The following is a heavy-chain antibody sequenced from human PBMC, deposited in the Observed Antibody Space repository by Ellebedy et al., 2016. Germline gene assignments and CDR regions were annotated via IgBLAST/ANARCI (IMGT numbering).Heavy chain of an antibody. CDR1: GFTFSSYA. CDR2: ISSNGGST. J-gene: IGHJ4*02. Sequence: GESLKISCSASGFTFSSYAMHWVRQAPGKGLEYVSAISSNGGSTYYADSVKGRFTISRDNSKNTLYLQMSSLRAEDTAVYYCVKARGITIFGVAKGYFDYWGQGTLVTVSS. D-gene: IGHD3-3*01. V-gene: IGHV3-64D*06. CDR3: VKARGITIFGVAKGYFDY.